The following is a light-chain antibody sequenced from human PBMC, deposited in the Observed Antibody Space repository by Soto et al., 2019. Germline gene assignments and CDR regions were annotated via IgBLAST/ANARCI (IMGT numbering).Light chain of an antibody. CDR1: QSLLHSNGYNY. J-gene: IGKJ3*01. CDR3: MQALQAPFT. CDR2: LGS. Sequence: DIVMTQSPLSLPVTPGEPASISCRSSQSLLHSNGYNYLDWDLQKPGQSPQLLIYLGSNRASGVPDRFSGSGSGTDCTLKISRVEAEDVGVYYCMQALQAPFTFGPGTKVDIK. V-gene: IGKV2-28*01.